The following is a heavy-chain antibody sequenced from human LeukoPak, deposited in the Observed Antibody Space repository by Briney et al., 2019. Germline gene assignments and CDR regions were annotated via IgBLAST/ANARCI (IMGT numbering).Heavy chain of an antibody. CDR3: ARGVTTVNFDY. D-gene: IGHD4-11*01. CDR1: GGSLSSGSYY. CDR2: IYASGTT. Sequence: SETLSLTCTVSGGSLSSGSYYWSWIRQPAGKALGWIGRIYASGTTNYNPSLKGRVTISLDTSKNQFSLKLSSVTAADMAVYYCARGVTTVNFDYWGRGTLVTVSS. J-gene: IGHJ4*02. V-gene: IGHV4-61*02.